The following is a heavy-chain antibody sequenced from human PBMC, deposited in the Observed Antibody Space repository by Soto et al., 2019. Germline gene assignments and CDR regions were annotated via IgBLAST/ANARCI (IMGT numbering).Heavy chain of an antibody. D-gene: IGHD2-15*01. CDR3: AGIGGYCSGESCLPDY. J-gene: IGHJ4*02. V-gene: IGHV4-31*03. CDR2: IYYSGST. CDR1: GGSISSGGYF. Sequence: PSETLSLTCTVSGGSISSGGYFWSWIRQHPGKGLECIGYIYYSGSTYYNPSLKSRITISVDTSKNQFFLKLSSVTAADTAVYYCAGIGGYCSGESCLPDYWGQGTLVTVSS.